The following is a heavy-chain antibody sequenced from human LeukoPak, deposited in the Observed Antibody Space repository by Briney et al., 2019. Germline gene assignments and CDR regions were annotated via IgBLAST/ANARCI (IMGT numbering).Heavy chain of an antibody. Sequence: SETLSLTCAVYGGSFSGYYWSWTRQPPGKGLEWIGEINHSGSTNYNPSLKSRVTISVDTSKNQFSLKLSSVTAADTAVYYCARGRSTVTTPYYYYGMDVWGQGTTVTVSS. CDR1: GGSFSGYY. CDR3: ARGRSTVTTPYYYYGMDV. CDR2: INHSGST. J-gene: IGHJ6*02. D-gene: IGHD4-17*01. V-gene: IGHV4-34*01.